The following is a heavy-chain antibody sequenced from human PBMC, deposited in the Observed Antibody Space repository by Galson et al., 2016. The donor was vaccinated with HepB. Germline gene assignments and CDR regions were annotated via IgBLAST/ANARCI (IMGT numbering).Heavy chain of an antibody. CDR3: VRGGSGTPFDY. J-gene: IGHJ4*02. CDR1: GGSINYYY. CDR2: IYYTGNT. D-gene: IGHD3-10*01. V-gene: IGHV4-59*01. Sequence: SETLSLTCSVSGGSINYYYWSWIRQPPGKALEWMGYIYYTGNTNYNPSLKSRVTISLDTSKEQFSLKLRSVTAADTAVYYWVRGGSGTPFDYWGQGTLVTVSS.